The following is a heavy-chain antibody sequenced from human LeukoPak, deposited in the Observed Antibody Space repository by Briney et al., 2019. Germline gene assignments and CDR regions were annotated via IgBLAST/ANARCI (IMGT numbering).Heavy chain of an antibody. CDR1: GFTFSSYG. Sequence: GGSLRLSCAASGFTFSSYGMHWVRQAPGKGLEWVAVISYDGSNKYYADSVKGRFTISRDNSKNTLYLQMNSLRAEDTAVYYCAKDYYYMTRAPGWFDPWGQGTLVTVSS. CDR3: AKDYYYMTRAPGWFDP. CDR2: ISYDGSNK. J-gene: IGHJ5*02. V-gene: IGHV3-30*18. D-gene: IGHD5-12*01.